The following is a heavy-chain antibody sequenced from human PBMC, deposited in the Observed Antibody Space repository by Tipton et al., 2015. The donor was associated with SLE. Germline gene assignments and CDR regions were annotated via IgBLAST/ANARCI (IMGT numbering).Heavy chain of an antibody. J-gene: IGHJ4*02. CDR3: ARLEGDGYKWYFDY. CDR2: ISHSGST. D-gene: IGHD5-24*01. V-gene: IGHV4-34*13. Sequence: WSWIRQPPGKGLEWIGEISHSGSTNYNPSLKSRVTISVDTSKNQFSLKLSSVTAADTAVYYCARLEGDGYKWYFDYWGQGTLVTVST.